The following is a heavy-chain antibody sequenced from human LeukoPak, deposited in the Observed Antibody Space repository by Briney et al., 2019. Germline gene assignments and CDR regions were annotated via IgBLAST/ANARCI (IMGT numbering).Heavy chain of an antibody. J-gene: IGHJ4*02. Sequence: GGSLRLSCAASGFTFSSYSMNWVRQAPGKGLEWVSSISSSSSYIYYADSVKGRFTISRDNAKNSLYLQMNSLRAEDTAVYYCARDSVAPYSYASKALDYWGQGTLVTVSS. V-gene: IGHV3-21*01. D-gene: IGHD5-18*01. CDR1: GFTFSSYS. CDR2: ISSSSSYI. CDR3: ARDSVAPYSYASKALDY.